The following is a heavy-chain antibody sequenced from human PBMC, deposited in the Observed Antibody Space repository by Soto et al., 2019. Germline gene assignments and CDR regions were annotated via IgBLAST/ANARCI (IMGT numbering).Heavy chain of an antibody. CDR2: MNPNSGNT. D-gene: IGHD1-26*01. Sequence: ASVKVSCKASGYTFTSYDINWVRQATGQGLEWMGWMNPNSGNTGYAQKFQGRVTMTRNTSISTAYMELGSLRAEDTAVYYCALEGVIVGSTMGLDYWGQGTLVTVSS. CDR1: GYTFTSYD. V-gene: IGHV1-8*01. J-gene: IGHJ4*02. CDR3: ALEGVIVGSTMGLDY.